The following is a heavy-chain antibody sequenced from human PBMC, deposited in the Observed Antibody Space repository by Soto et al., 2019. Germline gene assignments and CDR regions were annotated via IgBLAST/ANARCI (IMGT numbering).Heavy chain of an antibody. CDR2: ISSSGSTI. Sequence: QVQLVESGGGLVKPGGSLRLSCAASGFTFSDYYMSWIRQAPGKGLEWVSYISSSGSTIYYADSVKGRFTISRDNSKNSLYLQMNSLRAEDTAVYYCAGPTQKETYYDFCANDAFDIWGQGTMVTVSS. CDR3: AGPTQKETYYDFCANDAFDI. V-gene: IGHV3-11*01. D-gene: IGHD3-3*01. J-gene: IGHJ3*02. CDR1: GFTFSDYY.